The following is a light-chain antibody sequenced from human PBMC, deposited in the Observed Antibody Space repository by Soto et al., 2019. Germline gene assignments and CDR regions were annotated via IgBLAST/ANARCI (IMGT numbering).Light chain of an antibody. Sequence: QSALTQPPSASGTPGQRVTISCSGSSSNIGSNTVNWYQQLPGTAPKLLIYSNNERPSGVPDRFSGSKSGTSASLDISGLQSDDEADFYCAAWDDSLNAYVIGTGTKLTVL. V-gene: IGLV1-44*01. CDR2: SNN. CDR1: SSNIGSNT. J-gene: IGLJ1*01. CDR3: AAWDDSLNAYV.